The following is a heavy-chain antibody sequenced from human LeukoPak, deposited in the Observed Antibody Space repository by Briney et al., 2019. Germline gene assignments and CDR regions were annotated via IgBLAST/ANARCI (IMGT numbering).Heavy chain of an antibody. D-gene: IGHD7-27*01. J-gene: IGHJ5*02. Sequence: SETLSLTCTVSGRSIGTYYWNWIRQPPGKWLEWIGYIYYNGSTNYNPSLKSRVTISVDTSKNRFSLKLSSATAAGTAVYYCARHDPGWFDTWGQGTLVTVSS. V-gene: IGHV4-59*08. CDR2: IYYNGST. CDR3: ARHDPGWFDT. CDR1: GRSIGTYY.